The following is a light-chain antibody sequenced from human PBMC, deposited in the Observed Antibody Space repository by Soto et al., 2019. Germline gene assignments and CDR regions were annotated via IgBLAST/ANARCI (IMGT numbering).Light chain of an antibody. CDR1: QSIRYY. Sequence: DIQLTQSPPTLSASVGDRVTITCRASQSIRYYLAWYQQMPGKAPKLLIYGASSLQSGVPSRFSGSGSGTEFTPTLMSLQPDDFATYCCQPHHRYSHTFGQGTNVEIK. CDR2: GAS. V-gene: IGKV1-5*01. J-gene: IGKJ1*01. CDR3: QPHHRYSHT.